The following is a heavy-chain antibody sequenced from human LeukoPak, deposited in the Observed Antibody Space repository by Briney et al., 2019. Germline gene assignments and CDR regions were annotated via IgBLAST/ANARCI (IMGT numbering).Heavy chain of an antibody. CDR1: GFTFSSYG. J-gene: IGHJ5*02. V-gene: IGHV4-4*02. CDR2: IYHSGST. Sequence: PGGSLRLSCAASGFTFSSYGMHWVRQPPGKGLEWIGEIYHSGSTDYNPSLKSRVTISVDKSKNQFSLKLSSVTAADTAVYYCARDPGIAAAGTTFGGPGLEGWFDPWGQGTLVIVSS. D-gene: IGHD6-13*01. CDR3: ARDPGIAAAGTTFGGPGLEGWFDP.